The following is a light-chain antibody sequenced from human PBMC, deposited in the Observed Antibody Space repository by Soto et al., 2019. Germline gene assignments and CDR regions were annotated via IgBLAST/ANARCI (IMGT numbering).Light chain of an antibody. J-gene: IGKJ2*01. CDR2: DAS. Sequence: DIQMTQSPATLSASVGHRVTITCRASQGISGWLAWYQQKPGKAPKLLIYDASTLESGVPSRFRGSGSETEFTLTSSSLQPDDIATYYCQQYKNSYTFGQGTKLEI. CDR1: QGISGW. CDR3: QQYKNSYT. V-gene: IGKV1-5*01.